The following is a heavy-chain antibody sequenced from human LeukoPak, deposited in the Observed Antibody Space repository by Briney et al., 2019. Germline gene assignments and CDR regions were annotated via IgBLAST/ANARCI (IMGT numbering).Heavy chain of an antibody. CDR3: ATERNWVFDY. V-gene: IGHV4-59*01. CDR1: GGSISSYY. CDR2: IYYSGST. J-gene: IGHJ4*02. D-gene: IGHD7-27*01. Sequence: SETLSLTCTVSGGSISSYYWSWIRQPPGKGLEWIGYIYYSGSTNYNPSLKSRVTISVDTSKNQFSLKLSSVTAADTAVYYCATERNWVFDYWGQGTLVTVSS.